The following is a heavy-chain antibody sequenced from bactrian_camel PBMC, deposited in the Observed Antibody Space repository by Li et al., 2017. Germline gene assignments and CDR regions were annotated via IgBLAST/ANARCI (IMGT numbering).Heavy chain of an antibody. D-gene: IGHD1*01. V-gene: IGHV3S31*01. CDR2: IYTGPGIP. CDR1: GLTFSRSSNV. J-gene: IGHJ4*01. Sequence: VQLVESGGGSVQAGGSLRLSCVVSGLTFSRSSNVIGWIRQAPGKEREGVAAIYTGPGIPYYAEAVKGRFTISRDNAKNAVYLEIDCLKPEDIAMYYCAARPDSGTGSLFDPDWYKHWGQGTQVTVS. CDR3: AARPDSGTGSLFDPDWYKH.